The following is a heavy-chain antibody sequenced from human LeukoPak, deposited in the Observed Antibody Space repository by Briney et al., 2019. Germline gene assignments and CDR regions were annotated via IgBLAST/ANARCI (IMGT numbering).Heavy chain of an antibody. V-gene: IGHV3-30-3*01. CDR3: ARVPQWQLRGYYGMDV. CDR2: ISYDGSNK. D-gene: IGHD6-19*01. J-gene: IGHJ6*02. CDR1: GFTFSSYA. Sequence: GGSLRLSCAASGFTFSSYAMHWVRQAPGKGLERVAVISYDGSNKYYADSVKGRFTISRDNSKNTLYLQMNSPRAEDTAVYYCARVPQWQLRGYYGMDVWGQGTTVTVSS.